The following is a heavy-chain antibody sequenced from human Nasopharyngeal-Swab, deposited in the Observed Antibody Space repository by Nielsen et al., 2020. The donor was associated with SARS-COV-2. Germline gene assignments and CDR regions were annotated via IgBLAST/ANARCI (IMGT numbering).Heavy chain of an antibody. CDR2: INGDSSAK. Sequence: GESLKISCVASGFTFRSRSMNWVRQAPGKGLEWVSYINGDSSAKYYVDSVKGRFTISRDNAKNSLYLQMNSLRVEDTAVYYCASAGGGGDWHWGQGTLVTVSS. CDR1: GFTFRSRS. J-gene: IGHJ4*02. CDR3: ASAGGGGDWH. D-gene: IGHD2-21*02. V-gene: IGHV3-48*01.